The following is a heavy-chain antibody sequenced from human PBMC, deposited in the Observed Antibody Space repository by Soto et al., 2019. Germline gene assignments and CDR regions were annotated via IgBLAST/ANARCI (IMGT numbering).Heavy chain of an antibody. V-gene: IGHV1-18*01. CDR2: ISGYNGNT. J-gene: IGHJ6*02. CDR3: AATGGNYFGLDV. Sequence: GASVKVSCKASGYTFTSYGIHWVRQAPGQGLEWMGWISGYNGNTKYAQKFQDRVTMTADTSTRTAFMEVRSLTSDDTGVYFCAATGGNYFGLDVWGQGTTVTVSS. CDR1: GYTFTSYG. D-gene: IGHD2-8*02.